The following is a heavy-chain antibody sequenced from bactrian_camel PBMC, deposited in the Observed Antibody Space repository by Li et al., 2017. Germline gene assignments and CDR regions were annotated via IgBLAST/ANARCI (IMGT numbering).Heavy chain of an antibody. CDR2: ICGSGYT. D-gene: IGHD6*01. Sequence: HVQLVESGGGSVQAGGSLSLSCAASESTYDRGYCMAWFRQASGKEREGVAAICGSGYTDYAGSVAGRFTISKDNAKNTVYLQMDSLKPEDTAMYYCAADRVIGWGGRWSCRSGWLNSGRSALWGQGTQVTVS. CDR1: ESTYDRGYC. J-gene: IGHJ4*01. CDR3: AADRVIGWGGRWSCRSGWLNSGRSAL. V-gene: IGHV3S55*01.